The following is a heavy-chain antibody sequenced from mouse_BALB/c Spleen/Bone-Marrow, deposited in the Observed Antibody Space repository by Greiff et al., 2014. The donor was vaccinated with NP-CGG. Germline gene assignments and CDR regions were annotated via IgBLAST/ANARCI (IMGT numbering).Heavy chain of an antibody. CDR2: ILPGSGRT. V-gene: IGHV1-9*01. CDR3: ERPMIRDYYAMDY. J-gene: IGHJ4*01. Sequence: QVQLQQSGAELMKPGASVKISCKATGYTFSNYWIEWIKQRPGHGLEWIGEILPGSGRTNYNEKFKGKATFTADTSSNTAYMQPSSLTSEDSAVYYWERPMIRDYYAMDYGGQGPPVTVS. D-gene: IGHD2-4*01. CDR1: GYTFSNYW.